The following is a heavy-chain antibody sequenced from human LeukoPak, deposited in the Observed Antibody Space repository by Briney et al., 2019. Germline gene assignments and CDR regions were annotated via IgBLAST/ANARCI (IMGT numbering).Heavy chain of an antibody. Sequence: GGSLRLSCAASGLTVTNAWMNWVRQAPGKGLEWVGRIASKTDGGTTDYAAPVKGRFTISRDNAKSSLYLQMNSLRAEDTAVYYCAREGWDTAMVDYWGQGTLVTVSS. CDR2: IASKTDGGTT. D-gene: IGHD5-18*01. V-gene: IGHV3-15*04. J-gene: IGHJ4*02. CDR3: AREGWDTAMVDY. CDR1: GLTVTNAW.